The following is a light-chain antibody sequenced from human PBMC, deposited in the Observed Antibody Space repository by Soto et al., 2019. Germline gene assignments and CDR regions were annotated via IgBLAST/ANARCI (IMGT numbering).Light chain of an antibody. CDR1: QDISNY. CDR2: DAS. CDR3: QQYDNLHVIIT. Sequence: DIQMTQSPSSLSASVGDRVTITCQASQDISNYLNWYQQKPGKAPKLLIYDASNLETGVPSRFSGSGSGTDFTFTISSLQPEDIATYYCQQYDNLHVIITFGGGTKVDIK. V-gene: IGKV1-33*01. J-gene: IGKJ4*01.